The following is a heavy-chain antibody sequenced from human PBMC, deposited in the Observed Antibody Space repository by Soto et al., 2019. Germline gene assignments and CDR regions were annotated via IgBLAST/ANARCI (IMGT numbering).Heavy chain of an antibody. CDR1: GFTFSSYG. V-gene: IGHV3-30*03. D-gene: IGHD6-19*01. CDR3: EGYSSGWDAFDI. J-gene: IGHJ3*02. CDR2: ISYDGSNK. Sequence: QVQLVESGGGVVQPGRSLRLSCAASGFTFSSYGMHWVRQAPGKGLEWVAVISYDGSNKYYADFVKGRFTISRDNSKNTLYLQMNSLRAEDTAVYYCEGYSSGWDAFDIWGQGTMVTVSS.